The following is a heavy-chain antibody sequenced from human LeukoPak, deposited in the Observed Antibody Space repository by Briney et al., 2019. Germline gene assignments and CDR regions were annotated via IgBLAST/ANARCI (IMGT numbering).Heavy chain of an antibody. CDR2: ISAYNGNT. CDR1: GYTFTSYG. Sequence: ASVKVSCKASGYTFTSYGISWVRQAPGQGLEWMGWISAYNGNTNYAQKLQGRVTMTTDTSTSTAYMELRSLRSDDTAVYYCAKPLWWFGELLFPDYWGQGTLVTVSS. V-gene: IGHV1-18*01. D-gene: IGHD3-10*01. CDR3: AKPLWWFGELLFPDY. J-gene: IGHJ4*02.